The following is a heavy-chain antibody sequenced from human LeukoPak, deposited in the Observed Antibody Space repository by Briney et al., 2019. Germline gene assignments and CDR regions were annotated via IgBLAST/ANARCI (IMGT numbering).Heavy chain of an antibody. D-gene: IGHD3-10*01. J-gene: IGHJ4*02. CDR1: GGSISSSSYY. CDR2: IYYSGST. Sequence: SETLSLTCTVSGGSISSSSYYWGWIRQPPGKGLEWIGSIYYSGSTYYNPSLKSRVTISVDTSKNQFSLKLSSVTAADTAVYYCARHGSGRCFDYWGQGTLVTVSS. CDR3: ARHGSGRCFDY. V-gene: IGHV4-39*01.